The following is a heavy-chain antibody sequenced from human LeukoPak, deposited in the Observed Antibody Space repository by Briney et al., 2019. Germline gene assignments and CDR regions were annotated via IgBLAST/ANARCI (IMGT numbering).Heavy chain of an antibody. D-gene: IGHD3-16*02. J-gene: IGHJ4*02. V-gene: IGHV3-48*03. Sequence: GGSLRLSCAASGFTFSSYEMNWVRQAPGKGLEWVSYISSSGSTIYYADSVKGRFTISRDNAKNSLYLQMNSLRAEDTAVYYCARGSYDYVWGSYRYQEKKPGGYWGQGTLVTVSS. CDR1: GFTFSSYE. CDR3: ARGSYDYVWGSYRYQEKKPGGY. CDR2: ISSSGSTI.